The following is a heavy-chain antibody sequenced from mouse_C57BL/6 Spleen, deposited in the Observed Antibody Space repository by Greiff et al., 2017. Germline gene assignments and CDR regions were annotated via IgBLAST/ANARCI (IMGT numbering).Heavy chain of an antibody. J-gene: IGHJ2*01. CDR3: ARDNYYCSSPHFDY. CDR1: GFTFSSYA. V-gene: IGHV5-4*01. D-gene: IGHD1-1*01. CDR2: ISDGGSYT. Sequence: EVKLVESGGGLVKPGGSLKLSCAASGFTFSSYAMSWVRQTPEKRLEWVATISDGGSYTYYPDNVKGRFTISRDNAKNNLYLQMSHLKSEDTAMYYGARDNYYCSSPHFDYWGQGTTLTVSS.